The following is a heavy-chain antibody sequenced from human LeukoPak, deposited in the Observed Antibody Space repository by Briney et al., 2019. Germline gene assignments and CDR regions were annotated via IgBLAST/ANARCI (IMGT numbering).Heavy chain of an antibody. CDR2: IGIDSGNT. Sequence: GGSLRLSCAASGFTLSGYSMNWVRQAPGKGLEWISYIGIDSGNTNYADSVKGRFTISGDKAKNSLYLQMNSLRVEDTAVYYCARDYKYAFDNWGQGTLVTVSS. J-gene: IGHJ4*02. CDR1: GFTLSGYS. D-gene: IGHD5-24*01. CDR3: ARDYKYAFDN. V-gene: IGHV3-48*01.